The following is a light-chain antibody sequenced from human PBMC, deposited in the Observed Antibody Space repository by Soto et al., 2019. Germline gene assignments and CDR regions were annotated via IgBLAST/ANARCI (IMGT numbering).Light chain of an antibody. CDR3: QQYDTSPPIT. Sequence: EIVLTQSPVTLSLSPGEIATLSCSASQSVSSGSLAWYQQKPGQAPRLLIYGASSRATGIPDRFSGSGSGTDFTLTISRLEPEDFAVYYCQQYDTSPPITFGQGTRLEIK. J-gene: IGKJ5*01. CDR1: QSVSSGS. V-gene: IGKV3-20*01. CDR2: GAS.